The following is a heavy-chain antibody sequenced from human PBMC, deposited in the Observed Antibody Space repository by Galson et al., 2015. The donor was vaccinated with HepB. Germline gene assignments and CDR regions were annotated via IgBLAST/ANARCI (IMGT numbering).Heavy chain of an antibody. CDR3: AKFGFDSSGCSPHFDY. CDR1: GFTFRSYD. D-gene: IGHD3-22*01. Sequence: SLRLSCAASGFTFRSYDMSWVRQAPGKRLEWVSTFSGGSGLTHYADSVKGRFTISRDNSKNTLYLQMNSLRAEDTALYYCAKFGFDSSGCSPHFDYWGQGTLVTVSS. V-gene: IGHV3-23*01. CDR2: FSGGSGLT. J-gene: IGHJ4*02.